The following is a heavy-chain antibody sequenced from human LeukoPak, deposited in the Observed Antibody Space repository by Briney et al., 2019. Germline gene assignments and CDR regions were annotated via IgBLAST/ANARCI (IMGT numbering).Heavy chain of an antibody. V-gene: IGHV4-59*10. CDR1: GGSFSGYY. Sequence: SETLSLTCAVYGGSFSGYYWSWIRQPAGKGLEWIGRIYTSGSTNYNPSLKSRVTISVDTSKNQFSLKLSSVTAADTAVYYCARGRSGYYYGDNWFDPWGQGALVTVSS. CDR3: ARGRSGYYYGDNWFDP. D-gene: IGHD3-22*01. CDR2: IYTSGST. J-gene: IGHJ5*02.